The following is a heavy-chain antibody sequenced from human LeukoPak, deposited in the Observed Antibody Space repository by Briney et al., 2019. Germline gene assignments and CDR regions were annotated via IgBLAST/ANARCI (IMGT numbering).Heavy chain of an antibody. CDR3: VARIAAAGAFGY. CDR2: IFYSGST. J-gene: IGHJ4*02. V-gene: IGHV4-59*11. CDR1: GGSISSHY. Sequence: SETLSLTCTVSGGSISSHYWSWIRQPPGKGLEWIGYIFYSGSTNYNPSLKGRVTMSVDTSKNHFSLKLTSVTAADTAVYYCVARIAAAGAFGYWGQGTLVTVSS. D-gene: IGHD6-13*01.